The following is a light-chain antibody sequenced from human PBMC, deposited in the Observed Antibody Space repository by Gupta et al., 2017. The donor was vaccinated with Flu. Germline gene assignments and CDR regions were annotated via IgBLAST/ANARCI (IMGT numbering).Light chain of an antibody. CDR3: CSYANTNTWV. CDR2: EVN. J-gene: IGLJ3*02. Sequence: QSALTQPASESASPGQSITISCSGSSNDIGGFNLVSWYQQHPGKAPKLIIYEVNKRPSGVFHRFSGSKSGSTASLTISGLQADDEADYYCCSYANTNTWVFGGGTKLAVL. CDR1: SNDIGGFNL. V-gene: IGLV2-23*02.